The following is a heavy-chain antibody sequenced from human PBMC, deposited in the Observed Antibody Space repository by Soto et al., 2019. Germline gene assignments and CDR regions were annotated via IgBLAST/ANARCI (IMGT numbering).Heavy chain of an antibody. CDR3: ARGDCVGGTCYSLAGYFYYYMDV. CDR1: GFTFSNYW. V-gene: IGHV3-74*01. Sequence: EVQLVESGGGLVQPGGSLRLSCVASGFTFSNYWMYWVRQAPGEGLVWVSRINSDGSVSSYADSVKGRLTISRDNVKNTLYLQMDGLRAEDTAVYYWARGDCVGGTCYSLAGYFYYYMDVWGKGTKVTVFS. J-gene: IGHJ6*03. D-gene: IGHD2-15*01. CDR2: INSDGSVS.